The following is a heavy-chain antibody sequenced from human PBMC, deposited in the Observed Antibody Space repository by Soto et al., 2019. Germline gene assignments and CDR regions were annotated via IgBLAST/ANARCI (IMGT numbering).Heavy chain of an antibody. D-gene: IGHD6-6*01. CDR2: INHSGST. Sequence: SETLSLTCAVYGGSFSGYYWSWIRQPPGKGLEWIGEINHSGSTNYNPSLKSRVTISVDTSKNQFSLKLSSVTAADTAVYYCARRRSIAARSFAYWGQGTLVTVSS. J-gene: IGHJ4*02. CDR3: ARRRSIAARSFAY. V-gene: IGHV4-34*01. CDR1: GGSFSGYY.